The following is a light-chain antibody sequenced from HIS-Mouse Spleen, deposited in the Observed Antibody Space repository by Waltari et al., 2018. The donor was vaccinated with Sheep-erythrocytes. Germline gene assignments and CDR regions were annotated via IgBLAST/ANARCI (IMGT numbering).Light chain of an antibody. CDR1: SRDVGGYNY. V-gene: IGLV2-11*01. CDR3: CSYAGSYNHV. CDR2: DVS. Sequence: QSALTQPRSVSGSPGQSVTISCNGTSRDVGGYNYVHWYQQHPGKTPKLMIYDVSKRPSGVPDRFSGSKSGNTASLTISGLQAEDEADYYCCSYAGSYNHVFATGTKVTVL. J-gene: IGLJ1*01.